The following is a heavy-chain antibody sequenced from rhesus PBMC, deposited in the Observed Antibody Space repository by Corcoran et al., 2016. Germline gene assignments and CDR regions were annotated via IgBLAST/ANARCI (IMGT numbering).Heavy chain of an antibody. J-gene: IGHJ6*01. CDR2: ISDDGSKK. V-gene: IGHV3-54*02. CDR1: GFPFGSYG. D-gene: IGHD1-26*01. Sequence: EVQLVESGGGLVQPGGSLRLSCAASGFPFGSYGMHWVSQAPEKGLGWVAVISDDGSKKYYADSVKDRFTISRDNSKNMLYLQMNNLKLEDTAVYYCARNYGQDYYGLDSWGQGVVVTVSS. CDR3: ARNYGQDYYGLDS.